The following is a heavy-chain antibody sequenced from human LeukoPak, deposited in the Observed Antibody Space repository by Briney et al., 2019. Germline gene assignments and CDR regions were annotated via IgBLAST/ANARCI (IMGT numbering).Heavy chain of an antibody. CDR2: INHSGST. CDR1: GGSFSGYY. J-gene: IGHJ4*02. CDR3: ASSYGSGSYYPILFDY. V-gene: IGHV4-34*01. Sequence: PSETLSLTCAVYGGSFSGYYWSWIRQPPGKGLEWIGEINHSGSTNYNPSLKSRVTISVDTSKNQFSLKLNSVTAADTAVYYCASSYGSGSYYPILFDYWGQGTLVTVSS. D-gene: IGHD3-10*01.